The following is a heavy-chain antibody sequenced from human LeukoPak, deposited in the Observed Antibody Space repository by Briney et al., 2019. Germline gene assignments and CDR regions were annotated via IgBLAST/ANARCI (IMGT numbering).Heavy chain of an antibody. V-gene: IGHV7-4-1*02. CDR1: GYTFTGYY. CDR3: ASYDFWSGYSRAFDY. Sequence: ASVKVSCKASGYTFTGYYMHWVRQAPGQGLEWMGYINTNTGNPTYAQGFTGRFVFSLDTSVSTAYLQISSLKAEDTAVYYCASYDFWSGYSRAFDYWGQGTLVTVSS. D-gene: IGHD3-3*01. CDR2: INTNTGNP. J-gene: IGHJ4*02.